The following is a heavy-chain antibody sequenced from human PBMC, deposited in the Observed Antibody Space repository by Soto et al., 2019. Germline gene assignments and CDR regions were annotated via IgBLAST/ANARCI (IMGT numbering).Heavy chain of an antibody. V-gene: IGHV3-33*01. D-gene: IGHD6-19*01. Sequence: SMGLCCAASGVTVSSYGMDGVRQAPGKGLEWVAVTRYDGSNTYYADSVKGRFTISRDNSKNTLYLQMNSLRAEDTAVYYCARDGRGWYGLDYWGQGTLVTVSS. J-gene: IGHJ4*02. CDR1: GVTVSSYG. CDR3: ARDGRGWYGLDY. CDR2: TRYDGSNT.